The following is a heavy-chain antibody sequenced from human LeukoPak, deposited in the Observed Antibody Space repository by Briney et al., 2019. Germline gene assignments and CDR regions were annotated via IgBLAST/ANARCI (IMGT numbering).Heavy chain of an antibody. CDR2: IYYSGST. Sequence: SQTLSLTCTVSGGSISSGDYYWSWIRQPPGKGLEWIGYIYYSGSTNYNPSLKSRVTISVDTSKNQFSLKLSSVTAADTAVYYCARINGADYYDSSGYLFDYWGQGTLVTVSS. CDR1: GGSISSGDYY. CDR3: ARINGADYYDSSGYLFDY. V-gene: IGHV4-61*08. D-gene: IGHD3-22*01. J-gene: IGHJ4*02.